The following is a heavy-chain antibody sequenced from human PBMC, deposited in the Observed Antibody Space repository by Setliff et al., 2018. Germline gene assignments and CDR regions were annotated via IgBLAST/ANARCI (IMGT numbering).Heavy chain of an antibody. Sequence: SETLSLTCTVSGGSFTPYYWSWIRQPPGKGLEWIGYVYYSGTAYYNPSLKSRVTVIVDTSKNQFSLRLSSVTAADTAVYYCARMSGFQYIDVWGKGTTVTVSS. CDR3: ARMSGFQYIDV. CDR1: GGSFTPYY. J-gene: IGHJ6*03. V-gene: IGHV4-59*08. CDR2: VYYSGTA. D-gene: IGHD3-3*01.